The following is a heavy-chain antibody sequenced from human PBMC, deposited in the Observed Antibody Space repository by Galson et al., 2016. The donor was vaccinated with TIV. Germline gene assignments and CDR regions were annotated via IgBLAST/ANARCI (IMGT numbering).Heavy chain of an antibody. CDR2: IYTGGNT. CDR1: GFTVSDNY. CDR3: AKVGKSGDYSWDAFDV. V-gene: IGHV3-53*01. D-gene: IGHD1-26*01. Sequence: SLRLSCAASGFTVSDNYMTWVRRAPGKGLEWVSMIYTGGNTYYADSVKGRFTISRDNAKYTLFLQLNSLRAGDTAIYYCAKVGKSGDYSWDAFDVWGQGTVVTVSS. J-gene: IGHJ3*01.